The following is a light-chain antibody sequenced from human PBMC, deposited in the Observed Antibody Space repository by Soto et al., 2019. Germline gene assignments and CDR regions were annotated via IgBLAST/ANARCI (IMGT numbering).Light chain of an antibody. Sequence: AIRMTQSPSSLSASTGDRVTITCRASQGISSYLAWYQQKPGKAPKLLIYAASTLQSGVPSRFSGSGSGTDFTLTIDSVQPDDFATYYCQQYTGTFGQGTRVDIK. CDR1: QGISSY. CDR2: AAS. CDR3: QQYTGT. V-gene: IGKV1-8*01. J-gene: IGKJ1*01.